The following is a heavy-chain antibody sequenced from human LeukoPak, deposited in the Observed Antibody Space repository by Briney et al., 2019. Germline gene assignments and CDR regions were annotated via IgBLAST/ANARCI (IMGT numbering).Heavy chain of an antibody. CDR2: ISNGGDP. V-gene: IGHV3-53*01. CDR1: GFVVTANY. J-gene: IGHJ4*02. CDR3: ALLSGGTFDY. D-gene: IGHD2/OR15-2a*01. Sequence: GGSLRLSCAASGFVVTANYLAWARQAPGKGLEWVSTISNGGDPFYGDSVKGRSTISRDESTNAFSLQLDSLRVEDMGVYYCALLSGGTFDYWGQGTQVTVAS.